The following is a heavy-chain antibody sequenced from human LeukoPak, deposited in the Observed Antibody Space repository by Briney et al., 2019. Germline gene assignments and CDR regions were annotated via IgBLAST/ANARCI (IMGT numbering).Heavy chain of an antibody. V-gene: IGHV3-66*01. CDR3: ATDSRIVGATGASDM. D-gene: IGHD1-26*01. J-gene: IGHJ3*02. CDR1: GFTVSSDY. Sequence: SGGSLRLSCAASGFTVSSDYMSWVRQAPGKGLEWVSTIYSGGSTYYADSVKGRFTISRDNSTNTLYLQMNSLRAEDTAVYYCATDSRIVGATGASDMWGRGTMVTVSS. CDR2: IYSGGST.